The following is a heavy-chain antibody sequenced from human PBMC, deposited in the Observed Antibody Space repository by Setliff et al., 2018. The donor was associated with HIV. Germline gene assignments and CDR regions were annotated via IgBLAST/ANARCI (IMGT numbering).Heavy chain of an antibody. Sequence: ASVKVSCKVSDVTPSNYGFNWVRQAPGQGLEWVGSVIPVFGEPHYAQRFQGRVTITADRSSNTAYMEIMSLRSDDTATYYCGRGVLYGLSEYWGPGSLVTVSS. CDR2: VIPVFGEP. V-gene: IGHV1-69*13. CDR3: GRGVLYGLSEY. D-gene: IGHD3-10*01. J-gene: IGHJ4*02. CDR1: DVTPSNYG.